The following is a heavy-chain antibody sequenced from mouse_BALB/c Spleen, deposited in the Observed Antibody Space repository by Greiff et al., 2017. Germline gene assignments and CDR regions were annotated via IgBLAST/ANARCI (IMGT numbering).Heavy chain of an antibody. Sequence: EVKLMESGPGLVKPSQSLSLTCTVTGYSITSDYAWNWIRQFPGNKLEWMGYISYSGSTSYNPSLKSRISITRDTSKNQFFLQLNSVTTEDTATYYCARLYWYFDVWGAGTTVTVSS. CDR1: GYSITSDYA. CDR2: ISYSGST. V-gene: IGHV3-2*02. CDR3: ARLYWYFDV. J-gene: IGHJ1*01.